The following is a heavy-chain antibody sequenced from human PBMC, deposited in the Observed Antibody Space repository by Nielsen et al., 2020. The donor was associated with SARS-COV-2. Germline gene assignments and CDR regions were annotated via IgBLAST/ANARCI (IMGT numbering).Heavy chain of an antibody. V-gene: IGHV1-8*02. D-gene: IGHD3-10*01. CDR3: AVGSSGSYRSYYYYYMDV. J-gene: IGHJ6*03. CDR2: MNPNSGNT. CDR1: GYTFSTYG. Sequence: ASVKVSCKASGYTFSTYGISWVRQAPGQGLEWMGWMNPNSGNTGYAQKFQGRVTMTRNTSISTAYMELSSLRSEDTAVYYCAVGSSGSYRSYYYYYMDVWGKGTTVTVSS.